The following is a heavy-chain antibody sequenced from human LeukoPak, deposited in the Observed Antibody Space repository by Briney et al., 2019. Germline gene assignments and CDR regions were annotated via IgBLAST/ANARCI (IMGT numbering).Heavy chain of an antibody. CDR1: GGTFSSYA. J-gene: IGHJ6*03. Sequence: SVKVSCKASGGTFSSYAISWVRQAPGQGLEWMGGIIPIFGTANYAQKFQGRVTITADESTSTAYMELSSLRSEDTAVYYCASIDFWSGYPYYYYYMDVWGKGTTVTVSS. V-gene: IGHV1-69*13. CDR2: IIPIFGTA. CDR3: ASIDFWSGYPYYYYYMDV. D-gene: IGHD3-3*01.